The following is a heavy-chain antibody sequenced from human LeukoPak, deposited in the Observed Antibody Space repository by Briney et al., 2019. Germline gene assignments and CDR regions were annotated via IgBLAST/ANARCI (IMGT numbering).Heavy chain of an antibody. J-gene: IGHJ4*02. D-gene: IGHD5-12*01. CDR2: INPSDGST. Sequence: GASVKVSCKASGYTFTNYYMHWVRQAPGQGLEWMTIINPSDGSTSYAQKFQGRVTMTTDTSTSTAYMELRSLRSDDTAVYYCARQDSGYESPFDYWGQGTLVTVSS. V-gene: IGHV1-46*01. CDR1: GYTFTNYY. CDR3: ARQDSGYESPFDY.